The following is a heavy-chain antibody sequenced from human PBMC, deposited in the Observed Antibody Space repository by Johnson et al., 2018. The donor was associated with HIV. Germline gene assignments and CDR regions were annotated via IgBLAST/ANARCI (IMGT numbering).Heavy chain of an antibody. CDR3: ARRMVQGVIITSGAFDI. V-gene: IGHV3-7*01. D-gene: IGHD3-10*01. Sequence: VQLVESGGGLVQPRGSLRLSCAASRFTFSSYWMRWVRQAPGKGLELVGNIKQDGSEKYYVDSVKGRFTISRDNAKNTLYLQMNSLRAEDTAVYYCARRMVQGVIITSGAFDIWGQGTTVTVSS. CDR2: IKQDGSEK. CDR1: RFTFSSYW. J-gene: IGHJ3*02.